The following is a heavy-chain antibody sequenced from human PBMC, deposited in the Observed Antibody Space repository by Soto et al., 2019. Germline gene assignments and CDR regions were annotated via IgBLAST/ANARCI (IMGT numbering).Heavy chain of an antibody. CDR3: AREGIVGASGGYFQH. V-gene: IGHV4-61*08. Sequence: SETLSLTCAVSGGSISSGGYSWIWIRQPPGKGLEWIGYIYYSGSTNYNPSLKSRVTISVDTSKNQFSLKLSSVTAADTAVYYCAREGIVGASGGYFQHWGQGTLVTVSS. CDR2: IYYSGST. CDR1: GGSISSGGYS. J-gene: IGHJ1*01. D-gene: IGHD1-26*01.